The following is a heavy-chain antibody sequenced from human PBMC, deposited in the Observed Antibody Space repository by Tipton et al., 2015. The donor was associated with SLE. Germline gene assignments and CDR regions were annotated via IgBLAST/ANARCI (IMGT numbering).Heavy chain of an antibody. CDR3: ARVISRAEYFFDS. CDR1: GFTFSGYG. D-gene: IGHD2/OR15-2a*01. Sequence: SLRLSCAASGFTFSGYGMHWVRQAPGKGLEWVAVIWYDGSKKYYTDSVKGRFTISRDNSKDTLYLQMNSLRAEDTAVYYCARVISRAEYFFDSWGQGTLVPVSS. J-gene: IGHJ4*02. V-gene: IGHV3-33*01. CDR2: IWYDGSKK.